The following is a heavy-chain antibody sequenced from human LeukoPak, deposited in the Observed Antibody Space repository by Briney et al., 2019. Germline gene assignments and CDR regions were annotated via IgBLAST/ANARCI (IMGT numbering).Heavy chain of an antibody. Sequence: GGSLRLSCAASGFTFDDYIMHWVRQAPGKGLEWVSLVSWDGDTTYYADSVKGRFTISRDNAKNSLYLQMNSLRAEDTAVYYCARVIGLGYYYDSSGYLPHYFDYWGQGTLVTVSS. CDR3: ARVIGLGYYYDSSGYLPHYFDY. D-gene: IGHD3-22*01. V-gene: IGHV3-43*01. J-gene: IGHJ4*02. CDR1: GFTFDDYI. CDR2: VSWDGDTT.